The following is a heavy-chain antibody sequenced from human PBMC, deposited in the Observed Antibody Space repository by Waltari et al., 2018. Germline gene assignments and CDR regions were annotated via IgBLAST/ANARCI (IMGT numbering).Heavy chain of an antibody. CDR3: ARDRRRGYSYGRDAFDI. V-gene: IGHV1-46*01. Sequence: QVQLVQSGAEVKKPGASVKVSCKASGYTFTSYYMHWVRQAPGQGLEWMGIINPSGCSTSYAQKFQGRVTMTRDTSTSTVYMELSSLRSEDTAVYYCARDRRRGYSYGRDAFDIWGQGTMVTVSS. CDR1: GYTFTSYY. J-gene: IGHJ3*02. CDR2: INPSGCST. D-gene: IGHD5-18*01.